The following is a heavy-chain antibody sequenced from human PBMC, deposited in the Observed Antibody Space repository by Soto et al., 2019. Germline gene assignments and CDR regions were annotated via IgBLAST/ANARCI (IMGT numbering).Heavy chain of an antibody. D-gene: IGHD5-12*01. CDR3: ARVPSRGGYDRVFDY. V-gene: IGHV1-2*02. CDR2: INPNSGGT. J-gene: IGHJ4*02. CDR1: GYTFTGYY. Sequence: GASVKVSCKASGYTFTGYYMHWLRQAPGQGLEWMGWINPNSGGTNYAQKFQGRVTMTRDTSISTAYMELSRLRSDDTAVYYCARVPSRGGYDRVFDYWGQGTLVTVSS.